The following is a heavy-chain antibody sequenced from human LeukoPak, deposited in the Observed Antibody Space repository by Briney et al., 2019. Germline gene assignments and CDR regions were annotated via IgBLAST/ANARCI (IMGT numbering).Heavy chain of an antibody. Sequence: GGSLRLSCVVSGFTFSSYGMHWVCQAPGKGLEWVALIWYDGSNKYYADSVKGRFTISRDNSKNTLYLQMNSLRADDTAVYYCARDVFTTYDTGGGYFDYWGQGTLVTVSS. J-gene: IGHJ4*02. D-gene: IGHD3-22*01. V-gene: IGHV3-33*01. CDR3: ARDVFTTYDTGGGYFDY. CDR2: IWYDGSNK. CDR1: GFTFSSYG.